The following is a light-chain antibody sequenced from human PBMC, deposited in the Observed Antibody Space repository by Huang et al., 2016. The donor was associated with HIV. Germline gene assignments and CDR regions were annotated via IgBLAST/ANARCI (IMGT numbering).Light chain of an antibody. CDR2: GSS. CDR3: QQYDNWPLT. J-gene: IGKJ3*01. V-gene: IGKV3-15*01. CDR1: QSVSAN. Sequence: EIVMTQSPATLSVSPGERATLSCRASQSVSANVAWYQQKPGQVPRLLIYGSSTRATGLPARFSGSGSGTEFTLTISSLQSEDFAFYYCQQYDNWPLTFGPGTKVDIK.